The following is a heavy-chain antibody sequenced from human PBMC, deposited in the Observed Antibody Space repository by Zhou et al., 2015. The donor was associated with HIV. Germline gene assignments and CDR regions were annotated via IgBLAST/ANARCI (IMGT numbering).Heavy chain of an antibody. CDR3: AKGPEPPVVPAYYFDY. Sequence: EVQLVESGGRLSEAWGGSLTLSCAVSGFTFSTYAMSWVRQAPGKGLEYISTVSNTGDITKYSDSVKGRFTISRDNSKNTLYLQMNSLRAEDTAVYYCAKGPEPPVVPAYYFDYWGQGTLVTVSS. D-gene: IGHD2-2*01. CDR1: GFTFSTYA. CDR2: VSNTGDIT. V-gene: IGHV3-23*04. J-gene: IGHJ4*02.